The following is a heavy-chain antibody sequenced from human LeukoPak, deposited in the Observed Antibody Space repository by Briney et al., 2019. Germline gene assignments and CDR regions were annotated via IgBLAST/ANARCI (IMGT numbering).Heavy chain of an antibody. CDR3: ASNFHSSFRY. D-gene: IGHD6-19*01. CDR1: GGSISSGGYY. V-gene: IGHV4-31*03. J-gene: IGHJ4*02. Sequence: PSETLPLTCTVSGGSISSGGYYWSWIRQHPGKGLEWIGYIYYSGSTYYNPSLKSRVTISVDTSKNQFSLKLSSVTAADTAVYYCASNFHSSFRYWGQGTLVTVSS. CDR2: IYYSGST.